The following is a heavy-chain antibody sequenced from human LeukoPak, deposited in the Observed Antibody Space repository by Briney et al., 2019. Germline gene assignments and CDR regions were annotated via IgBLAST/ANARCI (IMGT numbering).Heavy chain of an antibody. V-gene: IGHV3-23*01. CDR2: IGVNT. J-gene: IGHJ3*02. Sequence: GGSLRLSCAASGFTFSSYAMSWVRQAPGKGLEWVSAIGVNTYYADSVRGRFTFSRDTSKNTLYLQMNSLRAEDTAVYYCAKNSGNKAFDIWGQGTMVTVSS. CDR1: GFTFSSYA. CDR3: AKNSGNKAFDI.